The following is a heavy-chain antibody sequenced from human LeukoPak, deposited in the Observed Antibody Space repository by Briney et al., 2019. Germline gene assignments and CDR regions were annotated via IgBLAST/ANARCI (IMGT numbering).Heavy chain of an antibody. CDR1: GYTFTSFG. CDR2: ISALNGNT. J-gene: IGHJ6*02. D-gene: IGHD3-10*01. Sequence: ASVKVSCKASGYTFTSFGINWVRQAPGQGLEWMGWISALNGNTHYAQNLQGRVTMTTDTSTSTAYMELRSLRSDDTAVYYCARGARRFGVLGYYGMDVWGQGTTVTVSS. CDR3: ARGARRFGVLGYYGMDV. V-gene: IGHV1-18*01.